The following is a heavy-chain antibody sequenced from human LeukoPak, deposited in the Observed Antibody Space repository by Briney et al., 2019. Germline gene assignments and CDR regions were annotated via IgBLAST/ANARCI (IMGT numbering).Heavy chain of an antibody. CDR2: INHSGST. J-gene: IGHJ4*02. Sequence: SETLSLTCAVYGGSFSGYYWSWIRQPPGKGLEWIGEINHSGSTNYNPSLKSRVTISVDTSKNQFSLQLSSVTAADTAVYYCARAVYYYGSGSYFPYWGQGTLVTVSS. D-gene: IGHD3-10*01. CDR1: GGSFSGYY. CDR3: ARAVYYYGSGSYFPY. V-gene: IGHV4-34*01.